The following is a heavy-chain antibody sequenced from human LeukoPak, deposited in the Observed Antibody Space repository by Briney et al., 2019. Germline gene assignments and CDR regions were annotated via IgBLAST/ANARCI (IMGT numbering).Heavy chain of an antibody. CDR2: IYTSGST. D-gene: IGHD3-22*01. V-gene: IGHV4-4*07. CDR1: GGSISSYY. Sequence: SETLSLTCTVSGGSISSYYWSWIRQPAGKGLEWIGRIYTSGSTNYNPSLKSRVTISVDTSKNQFSLKLSSVTAADTAVYYCARDPYYYDSSGPPGSFDYWGQGTLVTVSS. J-gene: IGHJ4*02. CDR3: ARDPYYYDSSGPPGSFDY.